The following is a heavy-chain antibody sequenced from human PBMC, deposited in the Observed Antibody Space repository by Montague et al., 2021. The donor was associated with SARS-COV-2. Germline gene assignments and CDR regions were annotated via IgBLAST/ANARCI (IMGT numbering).Heavy chain of an antibody. CDR3: ARDTYGSGSYLFYYYYGMDV. J-gene: IGHJ6*02. CDR2: INSDGSST. D-gene: IGHD3-10*01. CDR1: GFTFSSYW. V-gene: IGHV3-74*01. Sequence: SLRLSCAAPGFTFSSYWMHWVRQAPGKGLVWVSRINSDGSSTSYADSVKGRFTISRDNAKNTLYLQMNSLRAEDTAVYYCARDTYGSGSYLFYYYYGMDVWGQGTTVTVSS.